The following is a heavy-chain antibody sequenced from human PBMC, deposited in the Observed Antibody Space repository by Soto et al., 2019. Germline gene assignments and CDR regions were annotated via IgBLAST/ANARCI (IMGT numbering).Heavy chain of an antibody. CDR2: INPGDGYT. D-gene: IGHD2-15*01. J-gene: IGHJ4*02. Sequence: QVQLVQSGAEVKKPGASVKVSCKTSGYTFSRLAIHWVRQAPGQGLEWMAWINPGDGYTRLLQKFQGRVTITRDTSATTAFMELNSLTSEDTAVYYCAVGGGGTRYWGQGTLVTVAS. CDR3: AVGGGGTRY. V-gene: IGHV1-3*01. CDR1: GYTFSRLA.